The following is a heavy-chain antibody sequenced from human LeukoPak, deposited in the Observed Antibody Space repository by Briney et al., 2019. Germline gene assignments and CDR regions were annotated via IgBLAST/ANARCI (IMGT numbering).Heavy chain of an antibody. Sequence: GGSLRLSCAASGFTFSSYAMSWVRQAPGKGLEWVSAISGSGGSTYYADSVKGRFTISRDNSKNTLYLQMNSLRAEATAVYYCAKDKFGGWPSPGNDYWGQGTLVTVSS. CDR1: GFTFSSYA. D-gene: IGHD6-19*01. J-gene: IGHJ4*02. V-gene: IGHV3-23*01. CDR3: AKDKFGGWPSPGNDY. CDR2: ISGSGGST.